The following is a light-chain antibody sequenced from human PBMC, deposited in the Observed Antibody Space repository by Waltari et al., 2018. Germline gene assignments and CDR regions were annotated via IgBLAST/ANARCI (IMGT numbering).Light chain of an antibody. CDR3: QQRSNWPRT. V-gene: IGKV3-11*01. Sequence: VLTQSPDTLSLSRGERATLSCRPSQSVTNYLAWYQQKPGQAPRVLIYSASNKAAGVPARFGASGSGTDFTLTISGLEPEDFAVYYCQQRSNWPRTFGQGTKVEVK. J-gene: IGKJ1*01. CDR1: QSVTNY. CDR2: SAS.